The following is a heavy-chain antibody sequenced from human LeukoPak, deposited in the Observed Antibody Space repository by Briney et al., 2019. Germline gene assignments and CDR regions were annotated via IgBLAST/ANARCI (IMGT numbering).Heavy chain of an antibody. CDR2: IYYSGST. J-gene: IGHJ3*02. V-gene: IGHV4-31*03. D-gene: IGHD3-22*01. CDR1: SGSISSGGYY. Sequence: SETLSLTCTVSSGSISSGGYYWSWIRQHPGKGLEWIGYIYYSGSTYYNPSLKSRVTISVDTSKNQFSLKLSSVTAADTAVYYCARDHDSSRAFDIWGQGTMVTVSS. CDR3: ARDHDSSRAFDI.